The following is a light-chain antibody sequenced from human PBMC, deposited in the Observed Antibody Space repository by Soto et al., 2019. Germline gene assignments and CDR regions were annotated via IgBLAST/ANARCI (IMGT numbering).Light chain of an antibody. Sequence: ESVFTQSPGTMSLSPGERATLSCRASQSLSSQLAWYQQKPGQTPRLLIYGVSNRATAIPARFSGSGSGTEFTLSISRLEPEDFAVYYCQQYGSSPPVTFGGGTKVDI. J-gene: IGKJ4*01. CDR3: QQYGSSPPVT. CDR2: GVS. CDR1: QSLSSQ. V-gene: IGKV3-20*01.